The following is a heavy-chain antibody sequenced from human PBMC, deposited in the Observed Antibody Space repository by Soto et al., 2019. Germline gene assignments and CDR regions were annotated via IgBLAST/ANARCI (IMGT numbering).Heavy chain of an antibody. J-gene: IGHJ6*02. Sequence: HPGGSLRLSCAASGFTFSSYAMHWVRQAPGKGLEWVAVISYGGSNKYYADSVKGRFTISRDNSKNTLYLQMNSLRAEDTAVYYCARALGTIFGVVTLGLLDGMDVWGQGTTVTVSS. D-gene: IGHD3-3*01. CDR1: GFTFSSYA. V-gene: IGHV3-30-3*01. CDR2: ISYGGSNK. CDR3: ARALGTIFGVVTLGLLDGMDV.